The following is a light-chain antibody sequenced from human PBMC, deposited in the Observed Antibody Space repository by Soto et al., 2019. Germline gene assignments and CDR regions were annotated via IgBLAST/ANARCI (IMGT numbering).Light chain of an antibody. CDR3: CSYGGGRTPLG. CDR1: RSDVGGYKY. V-gene: IGLV2-11*01. J-gene: IGLJ2*01. CDR2: DVA. Sequence: QSALTQPRSVSGSPGQSVTISCTGSRSDVGGYKYVSWNQQFPGKAPKLIIYDVAKRPSGVPGRFSGSKSGNTASLTISGLQAEDEADYYCCSYGGGRTPLGFGGGTKVTVL.